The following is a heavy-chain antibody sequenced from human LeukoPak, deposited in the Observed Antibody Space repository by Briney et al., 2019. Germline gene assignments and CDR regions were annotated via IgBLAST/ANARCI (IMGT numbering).Heavy chain of an antibody. D-gene: IGHD2-15*01. CDR1: GGSISSYY. Sequence: SETLSLTCTVSGGSISSYYWSWIRQPPGKGLEWIGYIYYSGSTNYNPSLKSRVTISVDTSKNQFSLKLSSVTAADTAVYYCARDGVLPFDIWGQGTMVTVSS. CDR3: ARDGVLPFDI. V-gene: IGHV4-59*01. CDR2: IYYSGST. J-gene: IGHJ3*02.